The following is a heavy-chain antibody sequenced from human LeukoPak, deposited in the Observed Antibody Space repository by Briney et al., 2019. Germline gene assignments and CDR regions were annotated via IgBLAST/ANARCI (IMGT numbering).Heavy chain of an antibody. CDR3: ARDSIVVPAAMLDY. J-gene: IGHJ4*02. CDR2: IWYDGSNK. D-gene: IGHD2-2*01. CDR1: GFTFSSYG. Sequence: PGRSLRLSCAASGFTFSSYGMHWVRQAPGKGLEWVAVIWYDGSNKYYADSVKGRFTISRDNSKNTLYLQMNSLRAEDTAVYYCARDSIVVPAAMLDYWGQGTLVTVSS. V-gene: IGHV3-33*01.